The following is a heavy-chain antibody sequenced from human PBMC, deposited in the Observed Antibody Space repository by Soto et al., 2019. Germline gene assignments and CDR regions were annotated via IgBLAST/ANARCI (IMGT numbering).Heavy chain of an antibody. D-gene: IGHD3-10*01. V-gene: IGHV4-39*01. Sequence: QLQLQESGPGLVKPSETLSLTCTVSGGSISSSSYYWGWIRQPPGKGLEWIGSIYYSGSTYYNPSLKSRVTISVDTSKNQFSLQLSSVTAADTAVYYCARHGNTMVRGVLVWFDPWGQGTLVTVSS. CDR1: GGSISSSSYY. CDR2: IYYSGST. CDR3: ARHGNTMVRGVLVWFDP. J-gene: IGHJ5*02.